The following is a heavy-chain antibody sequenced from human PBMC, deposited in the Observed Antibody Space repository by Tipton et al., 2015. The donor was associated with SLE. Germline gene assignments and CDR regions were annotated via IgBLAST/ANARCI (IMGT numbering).Heavy chain of an antibody. D-gene: IGHD1-26*01. CDR3: ARDLGSPGNWFDP. J-gene: IGHJ5*02. V-gene: IGHV4-34*01. CDR1: GASLNDYY. CDR2: INHSGST. Sequence: TLSLTCAVYGASLNDYYWTWIRQPPGKGLEWIGDINHSGSTDCNPSLKSRVTMSVDTSKNQFSLNLTSVTAADTALYYCARDLGSPGNWFDPWGQGTLVTVSS.